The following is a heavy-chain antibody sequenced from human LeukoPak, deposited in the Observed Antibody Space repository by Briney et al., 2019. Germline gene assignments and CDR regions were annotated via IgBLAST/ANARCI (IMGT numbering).Heavy chain of an antibody. CDR3: ARATYYYDSSGYHLNDAFDI. CDR2: ISSSSSYI. D-gene: IGHD3-22*01. J-gene: IGHJ3*02. Sequence: GGSLRLSCAASGFTFSSYSMNWVRQAPGKGLEWISSISSSSSYIYYADSVKGRFTISRDNAKNSLYLQMNSLRAEDTAVYYCARATYYYDSSGYHLNDAFDIWGQGTMVTVSS. V-gene: IGHV3-21*01. CDR1: GFTFSSYS.